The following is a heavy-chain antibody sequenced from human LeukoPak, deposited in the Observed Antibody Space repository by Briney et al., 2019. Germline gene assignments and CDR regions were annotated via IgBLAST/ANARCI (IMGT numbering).Heavy chain of an antibody. Sequence: PSGTLSLTCAVSGGSISSSNWWSWVRQPPGKGLEWIGEIYHSGSTNYNPSLKSRVTISVDKSKNQFSLKLSSVTAADTAVYYCARASRGAAAGTPVYYFDYWGQGTLVTVSS. CDR1: GGSISSSNW. CDR2: IYHSGST. J-gene: IGHJ4*02. CDR3: ARASRGAAAGTPVYYFDY. V-gene: IGHV4-4*02. D-gene: IGHD6-13*01.